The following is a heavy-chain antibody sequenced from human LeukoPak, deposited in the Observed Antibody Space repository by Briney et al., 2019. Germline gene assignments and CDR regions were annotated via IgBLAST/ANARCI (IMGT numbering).Heavy chain of an antibody. J-gene: IGHJ4*02. D-gene: IGHD1-14*01. V-gene: IGHV3-53*01. CDR1: GFTVSSNY. CDR2: IYSGGST. CDR3: AKRNYYFDY. Sequence: GGSLRLSCAASGFTVSSNYMSWVRQAPGKGLEWVSIIYSGGSTFYADSVKGWFTISRDNSKNTLYLQMNSLRAEDTAVYYCAKRNYYFDYWGQGTLVTVSS.